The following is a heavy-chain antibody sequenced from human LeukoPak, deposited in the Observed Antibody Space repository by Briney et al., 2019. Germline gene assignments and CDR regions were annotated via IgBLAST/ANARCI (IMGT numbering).Heavy chain of an antibody. J-gene: IGHJ6*03. V-gene: IGHV4-34*01. CDR3: ARDKPGYCSGGSCYRKDKYYYYSYMDV. D-gene: IGHD2-15*01. CDR2: INHSGST. Sequence: SETLSLTCAVYGGSFSGYYWSWIRQPPGKGLEWIGEINHSGSTNYNPSLKSRVTISVDTSKNQFSLKLSSVTAADTAVYYCARDKPGYCSGGSCYRKDKYYYYSYMDVWGKGTTVTVSS. CDR1: GGSFSGYY.